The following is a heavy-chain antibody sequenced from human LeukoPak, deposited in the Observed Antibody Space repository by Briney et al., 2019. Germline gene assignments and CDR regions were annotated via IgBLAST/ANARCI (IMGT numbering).Heavy chain of an antibody. D-gene: IGHD6-13*01. Sequence: NPGGSLRLSCAASGFTFSNAWMSWVRQAPGKGLEWVGRIKSKTDGGTTDYAAPVKGRFTISREDSKNTLYLQMNSLRAEDTAVYHCARDPSHGSNWYLYFDYWGQGSLVTVSS. V-gene: IGHV3-15*01. CDR3: ARDPSHGSNWYLYFDY. CDR1: GFTFSNAW. J-gene: IGHJ4*02. CDR2: IKSKTDGGTT.